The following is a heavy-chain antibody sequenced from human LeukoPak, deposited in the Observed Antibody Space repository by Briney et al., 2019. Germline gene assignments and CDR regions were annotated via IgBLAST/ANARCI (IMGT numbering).Heavy chain of an antibody. CDR2: INHSGST. J-gene: IGHJ4*02. CDR1: GGSFSGYY. Sequence: SETLSLTCAVYGGSFSGYYWSWIRQPPGKGLEWIGEINHSGSTNYNPSLKSRVTISVDTSKNQFSLKLSSVTAADTAVYYCARGTQGIYDFWSGYYSGGYFGYWGQGTLVTVSS. D-gene: IGHD3-3*01. V-gene: IGHV4-34*01. CDR3: ARGTQGIYDFWSGYYSGGYFGY.